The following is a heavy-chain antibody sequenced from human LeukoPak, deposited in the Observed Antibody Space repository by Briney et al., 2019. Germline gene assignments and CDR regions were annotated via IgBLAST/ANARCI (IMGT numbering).Heavy chain of an antibody. J-gene: IGHJ4*02. V-gene: IGHV1-2*02. CDR3: ARNFDGSSRYFDY. Sequence: ASVKVSCKASGYTFTGYFMHWVRLAPGHGLEWMGWISPNSGGTNYAQKFQGRVTMTRDTSISTAYMELSRLTSDDTAVYYCARNFDGSSRYFDYWGQGTLVSVSS. D-gene: IGHD2-15*01. CDR1: GYTFTGYF. CDR2: ISPNSGGT.